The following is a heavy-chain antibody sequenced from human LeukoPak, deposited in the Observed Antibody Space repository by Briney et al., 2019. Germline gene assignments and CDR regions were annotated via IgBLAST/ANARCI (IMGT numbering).Heavy chain of an antibody. CDR2: LSYDGNCK. D-gene: IGHD2-8*01. V-gene: IGHV3-30*03. CDR1: GFTFSSYG. Sequence: PGGSLRLSCAASGFTFSSYGMHWVRQAPGKGLEWVAVLSYDGNCKYYADSVKGRFAISRDNSENTLYLQMNSLRAEDTAVYYCARYAEYAVSTPCYWGQGTLVTVSA. CDR3: ARYAEYAVSTPCY. J-gene: IGHJ4*02.